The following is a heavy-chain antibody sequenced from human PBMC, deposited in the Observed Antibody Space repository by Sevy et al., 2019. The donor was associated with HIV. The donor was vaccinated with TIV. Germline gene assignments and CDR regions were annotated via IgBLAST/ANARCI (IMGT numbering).Heavy chain of an antibody. CDR2: IHYKGSDK. V-gene: IGHV3-30*02. CDR1: GFIFSSFG. D-gene: IGHD3-22*01. CDR3: AKEVRVSHDAFDI. Sequence: GGSLRLSCAASGFIFSSFGMHWVRQAPGKGLEWVAFIHYKGSDKYYADAVKGRYTISRDNSKNTVYLQMSSLRAEDTAVYYCAKEVRVSHDAFDIWGQGTMVTVSS. J-gene: IGHJ3*02.